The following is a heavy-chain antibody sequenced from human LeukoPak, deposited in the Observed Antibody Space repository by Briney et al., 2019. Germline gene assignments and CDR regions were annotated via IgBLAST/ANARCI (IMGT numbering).Heavy chain of an antibody. CDR3: ARGSSSWALDAFDI. Sequence: GGSLRLSCAASGFTFSSYDMHWVRQATGKGLEWVSAIGTAGDTYYLGSVKGRFTISRENAKNSLCLQMNSLRAGDTAVYYCARGSSSWALDAFDIWGQGTMVTVSS. J-gene: IGHJ3*02. V-gene: IGHV3-13*01. D-gene: IGHD6-13*01. CDR2: IGTAGDT. CDR1: GFTFSSYD.